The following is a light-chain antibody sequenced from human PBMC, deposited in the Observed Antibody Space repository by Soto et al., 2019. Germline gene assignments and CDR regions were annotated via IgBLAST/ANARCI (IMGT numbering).Light chain of an antibody. CDR2: RND. J-gene: IGLJ3*02. CDR3: AAWDDSLSAGV. CDR1: HSNIGSNY. Sequence: QPVLTQPPSASGTPGQRVSISCSGSHSNIGSNYVYWYRQLPGMAPKLLIHRNDERPSGVPDRFSGSKSGTSASLAISGLRSEDEADYYCAAWDDSLSAGVFGGGTKLTVL. V-gene: IGLV1-47*01.